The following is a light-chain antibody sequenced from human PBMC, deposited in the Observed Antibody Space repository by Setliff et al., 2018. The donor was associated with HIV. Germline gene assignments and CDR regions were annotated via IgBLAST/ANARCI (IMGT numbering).Light chain of an antibody. CDR2: WAS. CDR3: QQYYTIPLT. CDR1: QSVLYNSNNKNC. J-gene: IGKJ4*01. Sequence: DIVMTQSPESLAVSLGERATINCKASQSVLYNSNNKNCLAWYQQKPGQSPKLLISWASTRESGVPERFSGSGSGTDFTLTISSLQAEDVALYYCQQYYTIPLTFGGGTKV. V-gene: IGKV4-1*01.